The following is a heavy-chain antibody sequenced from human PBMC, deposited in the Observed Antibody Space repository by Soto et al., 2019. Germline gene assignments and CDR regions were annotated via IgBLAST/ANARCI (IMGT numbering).Heavy chain of an antibody. CDR1: GYTFTSYY. Sequence: GASVKVSCKASGYTFTSYYMHWVRQAPGQGLEWMGGFDPEDGETIYAQKFQGRVTMTEDTSTDTAYMELSSLRSEDTAVYYCAMGDLAWGSGSYFDYWGQGTLVTVSS. CDR3: AMGDLAWGSGSYFDY. D-gene: IGHD3-10*01. V-gene: IGHV1-24*01. J-gene: IGHJ4*02. CDR2: FDPEDGET.